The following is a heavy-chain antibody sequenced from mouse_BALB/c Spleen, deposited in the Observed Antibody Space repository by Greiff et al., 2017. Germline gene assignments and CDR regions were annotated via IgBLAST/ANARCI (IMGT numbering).Heavy chain of an antibody. CDR3: TRAYYYGSSYRFAY. V-gene: IGHV1S127*01. Sequence: QVQLQQPGAELVKPGASVKMSCKASGYTFTSYWMHWVKQRPGQGLEWIGVIDPSDSYTSYNQKFKGKATLTVDTSSSTAYMQLSSLTSEDSAVYYCTRAYYYGSSYRFAYWGQGTLVTVSA. CDR2: IDPSDSYT. D-gene: IGHD1-1*01. J-gene: IGHJ3*01. CDR1: GYTFTSYW.